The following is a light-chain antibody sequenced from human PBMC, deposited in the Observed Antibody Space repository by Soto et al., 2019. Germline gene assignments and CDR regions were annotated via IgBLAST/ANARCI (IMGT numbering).Light chain of an antibody. CDR1: SSNIGAGYD. V-gene: IGLV1-40*01. J-gene: IGLJ2*01. CDR2: GNN. CDR3: QSYDSSLSGSVV. Sequence: QSVLTQPPSVSGAPGQRVTIYCTGSSSNIGAGYDVHWYQQLPGTAPKLLIYGNNNRPSGVPDRFSGSKSVTSASLAITGLQAEDEADYYCQSYDSSLSGSVVFGGGTQLTVL.